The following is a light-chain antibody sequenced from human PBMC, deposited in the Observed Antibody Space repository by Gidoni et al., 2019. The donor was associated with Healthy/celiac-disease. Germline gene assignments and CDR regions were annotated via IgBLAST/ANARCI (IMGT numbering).Light chain of an antibody. CDR1: QSVSSSY. V-gene: IGKV3-20*01. J-gene: IGKJ1*01. Sequence: EIVLTQSPGTLSLSPGERATLSCRASQSVSSSYLAWYQQKPGQAPRLLIYGASSRATGIPDRFGGSGSGTDFTLPISRLEPEDFAVYYCQQYGSSPWTFGQGTKVEIK. CDR3: QQYGSSPWT. CDR2: GAS.